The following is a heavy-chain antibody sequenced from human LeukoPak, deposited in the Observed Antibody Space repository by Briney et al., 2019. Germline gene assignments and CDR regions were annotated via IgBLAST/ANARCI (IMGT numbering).Heavy chain of an antibody. J-gene: IGHJ6*03. CDR3: AKWSGYYTGYYYMDV. CDR1: GFTFSDYY. D-gene: IGHD3-3*01. Sequence: GGSLRLSCAASGFTFSDYYMSWIRQAPGKGLEWVSYISSSGSTIYYADSVKGRFTISRDNSKNTLYLQMNSLRAEDTAVYYCAKWSGYYTGYYYMDVWGKGTTVTVSS. CDR2: ISSSGSTI. V-gene: IGHV3-11*01.